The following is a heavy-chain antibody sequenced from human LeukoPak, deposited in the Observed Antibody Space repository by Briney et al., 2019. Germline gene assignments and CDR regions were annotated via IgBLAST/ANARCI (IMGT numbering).Heavy chain of an antibody. CDR2: ISGSGTTT. CDR1: GFTFSSST. V-gene: IGHV3-23*01. D-gene: IGHD3-10*01. CDR3: AKTISGSYWVSDF. Sequence: WGSLRLSCAASGFTFSSSTLTWVRQAPGKGLEWVSSISGSGTTTYYADSVKGRFTISRDNSKNTLYLQMNNLGAEDTAVYYCAKTISGSYWVSDFWGQGSLVTVSS. J-gene: IGHJ4*02.